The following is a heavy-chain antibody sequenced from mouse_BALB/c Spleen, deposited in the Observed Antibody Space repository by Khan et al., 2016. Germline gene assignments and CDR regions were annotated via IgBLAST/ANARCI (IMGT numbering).Heavy chain of an antibody. V-gene: IGHV5-17*02. CDR3: GRGDY. CDR2: FSSGSSAI. Sequence: EVELVESGGGLVQPGGSRKLSCAASGFTFSSFGMHWVRQAPEKGLEWVASFSSGSSAIYYADTVKGRSTFSIDNPKTTLYRQMTSLRSEDTAMYYCGRGDYWGQGTTLAVSS. CDR1: GFTFSSFG. J-gene: IGHJ2*01.